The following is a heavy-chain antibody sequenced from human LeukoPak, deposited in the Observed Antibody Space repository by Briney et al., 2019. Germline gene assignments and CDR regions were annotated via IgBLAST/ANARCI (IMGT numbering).Heavy chain of an antibody. J-gene: IGHJ6*03. CDR2: IIPMFGTA. Sequence: ASVKVSCKASGGTFSSYAIRRVRQAPGQGLEWMGGIIPMFGTADYAQKLQGRVTITADKSTSTAYMELSSLRSEDTAVYYCARGGDGYNLDYYYYMDVWGKGTTVTVSS. CDR3: ARGGDGYNLDYYYYMDV. CDR1: GGTFSSYA. V-gene: IGHV1-69*06. D-gene: IGHD5-24*01.